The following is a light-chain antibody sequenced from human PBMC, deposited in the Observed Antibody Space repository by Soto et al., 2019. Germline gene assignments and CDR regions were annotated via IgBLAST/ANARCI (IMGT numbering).Light chain of an antibody. CDR2: EVS. Sequence: QSVLTQPASVSGSPGQSIAISCTGTSSDVGGYNYVSWYQQHPGKAPKLMIHEVSNRPSGISDRFSGSKSGNTASLTISGLQADDEADYYCSSQTSYSTRVCGTGTKVTVL. V-gene: IGLV2-14*01. CDR3: SSQTSYSTRV. CDR1: SSDVGGYNY. J-gene: IGLJ1*01.